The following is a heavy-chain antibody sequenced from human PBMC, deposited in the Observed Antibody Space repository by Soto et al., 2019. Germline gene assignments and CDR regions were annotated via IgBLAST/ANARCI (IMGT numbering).Heavy chain of an antibody. Sequence: ASVKVSCKASGYNFGIYAMHWVRQAPGQRLEWMGWINAGNGNTKHSQKFQGRVTITRDTSATTVYMELSSLTSEDTGLYYCARAPSSGWSAEYFHHWGQGTLVTVSS. D-gene: IGHD6-19*01. J-gene: IGHJ1*01. CDR3: ARAPSSGWSAEYFHH. V-gene: IGHV1-3*01. CDR2: INAGNGNT. CDR1: GYNFGIYA.